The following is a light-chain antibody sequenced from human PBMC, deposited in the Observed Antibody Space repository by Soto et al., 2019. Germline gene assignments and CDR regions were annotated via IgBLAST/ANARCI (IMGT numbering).Light chain of an antibody. Sequence: QSVLTQPPSASGTPGQRVTISCSGSSSNIGSNIVSWYQQVPGKAPKLLIYSNNQRPSGVPDRFSGSKSGTSASLAISGLQSEDEADYYCAAWDDSLNVVVFGGGTKLTVL. CDR2: SNN. CDR3: AAWDDSLNVVV. CDR1: SSNIGSNI. V-gene: IGLV1-44*01. J-gene: IGLJ2*01.